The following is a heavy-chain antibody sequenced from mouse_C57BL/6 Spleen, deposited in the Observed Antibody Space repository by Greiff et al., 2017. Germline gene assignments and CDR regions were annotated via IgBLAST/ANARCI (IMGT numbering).Heavy chain of an antibody. J-gene: IGHJ4*01. V-gene: IGHV3-6*01. CDR3: ASWDYYYGRAMDY. CDR2: ISYDGSN. D-gene: IGHD1-1*01. Sequence: VQLQESGPGLVPPSQSLSLTCSVTGYSITRGSYWNWLRPFPGNQLEWMGYISYDGSNNYNPSLNNRISITRDTSKNQFFLKLNSVTTEDTATYDCASWDYYYGRAMDYWGQGTSVTVSS. CDR1: GYSITRGSY.